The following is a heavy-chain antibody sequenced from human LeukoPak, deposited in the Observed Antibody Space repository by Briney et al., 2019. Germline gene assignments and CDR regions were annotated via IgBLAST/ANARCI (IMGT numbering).Heavy chain of an antibody. D-gene: IGHD6-19*01. J-gene: IGHJ5*02. CDR1: GGTFSSYA. Sequence: GASVKVSCKASGGTFSSYAIRWVRQAPGQGLEWVRRIIPILGIANYAQKFQGRVTITADKSTSTAYMELSSLRSEDTAVYYCARDRESIAVPKAGFGPWGQGTLVTVSS. CDR2: IIPILGIA. V-gene: IGHV1-69*04. CDR3: ARDRESIAVPKAGFGP.